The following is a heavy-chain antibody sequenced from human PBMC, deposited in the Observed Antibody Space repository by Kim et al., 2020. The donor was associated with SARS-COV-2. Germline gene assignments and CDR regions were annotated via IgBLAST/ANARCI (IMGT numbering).Heavy chain of an antibody. J-gene: IGHJ3*02. CDR3: VREPELEYCGGDCYSYAFDI. D-gene: IGHD2-21*02. V-gene: IGHV7-4-1*01. CDR2: INTNTGNP. CDR1: GYTFTSYA. Sequence: SVKVSCKASGYTFTSYAMNWVRQAPGQGLEWMGWINTNTGNPTYAQGFTGRFVFFLDTSVSTAYLQIGSLKAEDTAVYYCVREPELEYCGGDCYSYAFDIWGQGTMVTVSS.